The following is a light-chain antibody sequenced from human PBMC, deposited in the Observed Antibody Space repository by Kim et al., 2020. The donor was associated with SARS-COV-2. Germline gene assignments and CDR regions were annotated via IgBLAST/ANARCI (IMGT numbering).Light chain of an antibody. CDR3: TSHANDNYV. V-gene: IGLV2-8*01. CDR2: EIT. J-gene: IGLJ1*01. Sequence: QSALTQPPSASGSPVQSVTTSCSGTSTDFTTYNYVSWYQQHPGKAPNLIIYEITKRPSGVPDRFSGSKSGDTASLTVSGLQAEDEADYYCTSHANDNYVFGTGTKVTVL. CDR1: STDFTTYNY.